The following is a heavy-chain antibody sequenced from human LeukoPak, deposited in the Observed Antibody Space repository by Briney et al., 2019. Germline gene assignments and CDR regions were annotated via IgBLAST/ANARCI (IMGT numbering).Heavy chain of an antibody. D-gene: IGHD3-10*01. Sequence: SQTLSLTCAISGDSVSSNIAAWNWTRESPSRGLEWLRRTYYRSKWYSDYAVSVKSRIATNSDTSNNQFSLHLNSVTPEDTAVYYCARGVDNYYGSGSYDYWGQGTLVTVSS. V-gene: IGHV6-1*01. CDR2: TYYRSKWYS. CDR1: GDSVSSNIAA. CDR3: ARGVDNYYGSGSYDY. J-gene: IGHJ4*02.